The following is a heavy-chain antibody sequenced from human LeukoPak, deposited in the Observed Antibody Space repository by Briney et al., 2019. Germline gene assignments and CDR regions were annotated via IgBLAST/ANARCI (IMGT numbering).Heavy chain of an antibody. CDR2: IYYSGST. V-gene: IGHV4-59*12. CDR1: GGSISSYY. J-gene: IGHJ4*02. CDR3: ARENSSSWYGGRYYFDY. Sequence: PSETLSLTCTVSGGSISSYYWSWIRQPPGKGLEWIGYIYYSGSTNYNPSLKSRVTISVDTSKNQFSLKLSSVTAADTAVYYCARENSSSWYGGRYYFDYWGQGTLVTVSS. D-gene: IGHD6-13*01.